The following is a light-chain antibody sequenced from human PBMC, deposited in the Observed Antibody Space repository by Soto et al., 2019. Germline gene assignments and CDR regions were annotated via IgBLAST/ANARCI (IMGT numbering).Light chain of an antibody. CDR1: QSLLHSNGYNY. CDR3: QQYNDNWPT. V-gene: IGKV2-28*01. J-gene: IGKJ1*01. CDR2: LGS. Sequence: DIVMTQSPLSLPVTPGEPASISCRSSQSLLHSNGYNYLDWYLQKPGQSPQLLIYLGSNRASGFPARFSGSGSGTEFTLTISSLQSEDFAVYYCQQYNDNWPTFGQGTKVDIK.